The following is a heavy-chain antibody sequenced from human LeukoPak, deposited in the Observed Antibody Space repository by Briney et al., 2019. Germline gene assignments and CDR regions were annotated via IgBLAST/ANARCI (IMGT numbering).Heavy chain of an antibody. CDR3: ARTYCSGGGCLGSFDY. CDR1: GYTFNTHW. D-gene: IGHD2-15*01. J-gene: IGHJ4*01. Sequence: GESLNISCKGSGYTFNTHWSGWVRQMPGKGLEWMGIIYPGDSNTRYSPSFQGQVTIAVDKSITTAYLQWTTLKASDTAMYYCARTYCSGGGCLGSFDYWGHGTLVTVSS. CDR2: IYPGDSNT. V-gene: IGHV5-51*01.